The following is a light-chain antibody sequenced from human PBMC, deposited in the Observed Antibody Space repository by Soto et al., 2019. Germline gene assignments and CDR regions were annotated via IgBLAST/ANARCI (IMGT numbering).Light chain of an antibody. J-gene: IGKJ4*01. Sequence: EIALTQSPGTLSLSPGERATLSCRASQSVASNYLAWHQQKPGQAPRLLIYDASNRATGIPDRFSGSGSGTDFTLTISRLEPEDFAVYYCQQYNNWPFTFGGGTKVDIK. CDR1: QSVASNY. CDR3: QQYNNWPFT. CDR2: DAS. V-gene: IGKV3-20*01.